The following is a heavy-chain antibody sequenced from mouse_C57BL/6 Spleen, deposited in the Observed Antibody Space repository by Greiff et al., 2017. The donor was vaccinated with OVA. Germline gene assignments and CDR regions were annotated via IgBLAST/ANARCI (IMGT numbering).Heavy chain of an antibody. Sequence: VQLQQPGAELVKPGASVKLSCKASGYTFTSYWMHWVKQRPGQGLEWIGMIHPNSGSTNYNEKFQSKATLTVDKSSSTAYMQLSSLTSEDSAVYYCTSFGYDGSYAMDYWGQGTSVTVSS. D-gene: IGHD2-3*01. V-gene: IGHV1-64*01. J-gene: IGHJ4*01. CDR3: TSFGYDGSYAMDY. CDR2: IHPNSGST. CDR1: GYTFTSYW.